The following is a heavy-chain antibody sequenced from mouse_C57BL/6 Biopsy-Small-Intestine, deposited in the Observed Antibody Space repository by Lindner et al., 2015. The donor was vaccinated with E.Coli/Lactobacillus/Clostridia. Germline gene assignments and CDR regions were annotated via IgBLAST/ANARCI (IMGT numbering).Heavy chain of an antibody. CDR3: ARSTTVVAYFDY. J-gene: IGHJ2*01. CDR1: GFTFSSHA. V-gene: IGHV5-4*01. D-gene: IGHD1-1*01. CDR2: ISDGGSYT. Sequence: VQLQESGGGLVKPGGSLKLSCAASGFTFSSHAMSWVRQTPEKRLEWVATISDGGSYTYYPDNVKGRFTISRDNAKNNLYLQMSHLKSEDTAMYYCARSTTVVAYFDYWGQGTTLTVSS.